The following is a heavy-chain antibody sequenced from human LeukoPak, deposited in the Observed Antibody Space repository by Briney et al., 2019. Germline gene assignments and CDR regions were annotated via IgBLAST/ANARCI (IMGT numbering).Heavy chain of an antibody. V-gene: IGHV3-74*01. CDR2: ISTDGSST. CDR3: VREYSSSSGRAFDI. CDR1: GFTFSSYW. J-gene: IGHJ3*02. D-gene: IGHD6-6*01. Sequence: TGGSLGLSCAASGFTFSSYWMHWVRQAPGKGLVWVSRISTDGSSTNSADSVKGRFTISRDNAKNTLYLQMNSLRAEDTAVYYCVREYSSSSGRAFDIWGQGTMVTVSP.